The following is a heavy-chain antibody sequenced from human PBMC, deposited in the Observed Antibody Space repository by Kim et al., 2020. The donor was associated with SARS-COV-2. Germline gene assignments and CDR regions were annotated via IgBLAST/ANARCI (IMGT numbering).Heavy chain of an antibody. D-gene: IGHD5-12*01. CDR3: ARGYSGYNRGGYYFYGLDV. V-gene: IGHV3-7*04. Sequence: GRFTISRDNAKKSLYLQMNSLRAEDTAVYYCARGYSGYNRGGYYFYGLDVWGQGITVTVSS. J-gene: IGHJ6*02.